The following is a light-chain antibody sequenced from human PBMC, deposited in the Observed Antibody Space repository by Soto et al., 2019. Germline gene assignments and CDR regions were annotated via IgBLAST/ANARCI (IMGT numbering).Light chain of an antibody. CDR2: GAS. Sequence: EKVMTQSPATLSMSPGERATLSCRSSQSVSNFLAWYQQKPGQTPRLLIYGASTRATSNPARFSGSESGTEFTLTITSLQSEDFALYYCQQYSNWPSWTFGQGTKVEVE. V-gene: IGKV3-15*01. CDR3: QQYSNWPSWT. CDR1: QSVSNF. J-gene: IGKJ1*01.